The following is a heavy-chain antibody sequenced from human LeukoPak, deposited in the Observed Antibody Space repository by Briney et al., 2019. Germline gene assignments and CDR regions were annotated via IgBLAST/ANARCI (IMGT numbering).Heavy chain of an antibody. Sequence: PGGSLRLSCAASGFIFSSYGMHWVRQVPGKGLEWVAVISNDGSNKYYVDSVKGRFTISRDNYKNTLYLQMNSLRAEDTAVYYCAKDANRAPGMAGADYWGQGTLVTVSS. J-gene: IGHJ4*02. CDR2: ISNDGSNK. V-gene: IGHV3-30*18. CDR1: GFIFSSYG. CDR3: AKDANRAPGMAGADY. D-gene: IGHD6-19*01.